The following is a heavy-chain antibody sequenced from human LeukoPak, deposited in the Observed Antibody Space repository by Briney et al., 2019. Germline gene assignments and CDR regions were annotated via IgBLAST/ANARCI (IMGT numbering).Heavy chain of an antibody. J-gene: IGHJ4*02. Sequence: ASVKVSCKASGYTLTSYGISWVRQAPGQGLEWMGWISAYNGNTNYAQKLQGRVTMTTDTSTSTAYMELRSLRSDDTAVYYCARDGTHGHFDWLLHHWGQGTLVTVSS. D-gene: IGHD3-9*01. CDR2: ISAYNGNT. CDR3: ARDGTHGHFDWLLHH. CDR1: GYTLTSYG. V-gene: IGHV1-18*04.